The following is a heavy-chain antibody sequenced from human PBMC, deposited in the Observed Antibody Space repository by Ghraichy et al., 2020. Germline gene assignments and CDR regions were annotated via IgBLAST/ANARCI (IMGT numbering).Heavy chain of an antibody. CDR1: GGSISSYY. CDR3: ARLGVGQQYRGQNYYYYYMDV. J-gene: IGHJ6*03. Sequence: SETLSLTCTVSGGSISSYYWSWIRQPPGKGLEWIGYIYYNGNTNYNPSLKSRVTISVDTSKNQFSLKLSSVTAADTAVYYCARLGVGQQYRGQNYYYYYMDVWGKGTTVTVSS. CDR2: IYYNGNT. V-gene: IGHV4-59*08. D-gene: IGHD6-13*01.